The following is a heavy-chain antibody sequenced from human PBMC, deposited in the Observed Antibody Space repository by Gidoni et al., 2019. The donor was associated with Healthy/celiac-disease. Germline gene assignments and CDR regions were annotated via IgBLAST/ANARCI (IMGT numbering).Heavy chain of an antibody. CDR1: GFTFSSYS. CDR3: ARVLDYGDRTDYYYGMDV. D-gene: IGHD4-17*01. V-gene: IGHV3-21*01. J-gene: IGHJ6*02. CDR2: ISSSSSYI. Sequence: EVQLVESGGGLVKPGGSLRLSCAASGFTFSSYSMNWVRQAPGKGLEWVSSISSSSSYIYYADSVKGRFTISRDNAKNSLYLQMNSLRAEDTAVYYCARVLDYGDRTDYYYGMDVWGQGTTVTVSS.